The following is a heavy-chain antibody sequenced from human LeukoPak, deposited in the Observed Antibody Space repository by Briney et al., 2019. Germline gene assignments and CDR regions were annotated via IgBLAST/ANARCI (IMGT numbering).Heavy chain of an antibody. D-gene: IGHD6-19*01. CDR1: GGSFSGYY. CDR2: IYYSGST. CDR3: ASLTPQWLGA. J-gene: IGHJ5*02. Sequence: SETLSLTCAVYGGSFSGYYWTWIRQPPGKGLEWIGSIYYSGSTYYNPSLKSRVTISVDTSKNQFSLKLSSVTAADTAVYYCASLTPQWLGAWGQGTLVTVSS. V-gene: IGHV4-34*01.